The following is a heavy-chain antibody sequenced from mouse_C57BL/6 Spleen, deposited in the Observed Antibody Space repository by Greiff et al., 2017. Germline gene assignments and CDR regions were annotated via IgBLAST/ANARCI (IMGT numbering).Heavy chain of an antibody. V-gene: IGHV1-15*01. CDR3: TGHLPTKPWFAY. CDR1: GYTFTDYE. CDR2: IDPETGGT. Sequence: ESGAELVRPGASVTLSCKASGYTFTDYEMHWVKQTPVHGLEWIGAIDPETGGTAYNQKFKGKAILTADKSSSTAYMELRSLTSEDSAVYYCTGHLPTKPWFAYGGQGTLVTVSA. J-gene: IGHJ3*01. D-gene: IGHD2-1*01.